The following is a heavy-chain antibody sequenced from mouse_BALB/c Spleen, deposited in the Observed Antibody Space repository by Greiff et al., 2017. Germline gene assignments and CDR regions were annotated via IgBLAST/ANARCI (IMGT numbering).Heavy chain of an antibody. CDR2: IYPGGGYT. CDR1: GYTFTNYW. V-gene: IGHV1-63*02. Sequence: QVQLQQSGAELVRPGTSVKISCKASGYTFTNYWLGWVKQRPGHGLEWIGDIYPGGGYTNYNEKFKGKATLTADTSSSTAYMQLSSLTSEDSAVYFCARGNYGYHWYFDVWGAGTTVTVSS. D-gene: IGHD1-2*01. CDR3: ARGNYGYHWYFDV. J-gene: IGHJ1*01.